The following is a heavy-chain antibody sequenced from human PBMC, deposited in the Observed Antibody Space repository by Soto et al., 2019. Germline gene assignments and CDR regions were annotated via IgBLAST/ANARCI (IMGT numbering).Heavy chain of an antibody. Sequence: QVQLVQSGAEVKKPGASVKVSCKASGYTFTSYGISWVRQAPGQGLEWMGWISAYNGNTNYAQKLQGRVTMTTDTSTSKAYMELRSLRSDDPGVYYFAGSLLVGYGLEGESDWGQGTLVTVSS. V-gene: IGHV1-18*01. J-gene: IGHJ4*02. CDR3: AGSLLVGYGLEGESD. CDR1: GYTFTSYG. CDR2: ISAYNGNT. D-gene: IGHD5-18*01.